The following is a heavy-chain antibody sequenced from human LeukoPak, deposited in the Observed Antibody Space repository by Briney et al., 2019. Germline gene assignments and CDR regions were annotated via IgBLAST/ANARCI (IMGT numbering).Heavy chain of an antibody. J-gene: IGHJ4*02. CDR1: GITLSNHG. D-gene: IGHD3-10*01. Sequence: QPGGSLRLSCAVSGITLSNHGMSWVRQAPGKGLEWVAGFSGSGGGTNYADSVQGLFTISRDNPKNRLYLQMNSLRAEDTAVYFCAKRGVVIRVFLVGFHKEAYYFDSWGQGALVTVSS. CDR2: FSGSGGGT. V-gene: IGHV3-23*01. CDR3: AKRGVVIRVFLVGFHKEAYYFDS.